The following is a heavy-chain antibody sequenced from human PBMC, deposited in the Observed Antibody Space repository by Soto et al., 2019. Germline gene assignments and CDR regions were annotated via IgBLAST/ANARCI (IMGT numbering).Heavy chain of an antibody. CDR1: GGSISTVNYW. Sequence: QVQLQESGPGLVKPSQTLSLTCTVSGGSISTVNYWWSWIRQSPDMGLEWIGHIYNGGSTYNNPSIEXRXTXSXXTSKKQLSLTLRSVSAADTAVYYCAIGPSGDKVDSWGQGTLVTVSS. J-gene: IGHJ4*02. CDR2: IYNGGST. CDR3: AIGPSGDKVDS. D-gene: IGHD7-27*01. V-gene: IGHV4-30-4*01.